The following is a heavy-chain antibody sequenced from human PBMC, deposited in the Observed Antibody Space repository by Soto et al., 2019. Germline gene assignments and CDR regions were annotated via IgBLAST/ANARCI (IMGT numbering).Heavy chain of an antibody. CDR1: GFSLSVYGVR. CDR3: AHTKDSSGFLTS. J-gene: IGHJ5*02. CDR2: IHWNDDK. D-gene: IGHD3-22*01. V-gene: IGHV2-5*01. Sequence: VSGPTLVNPTQTLTLICSFSGFSLSVYGVRVIWFRQPPGETLEWLALIHWNDDKRYSPYLKSRLTITKDTSKNQVVLTLTNLDPLDTGTYFCAHTKDSSGFLTSWGQGILVTVSS.